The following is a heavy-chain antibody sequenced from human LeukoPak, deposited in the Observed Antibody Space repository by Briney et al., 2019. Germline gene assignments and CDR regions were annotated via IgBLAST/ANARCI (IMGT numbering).Heavy chain of an antibody. CDR1: GGSISSYY. J-gene: IGHJ3*02. V-gene: IGHV4-59*01. CDR3: AGRLWRRDGYNLSAFDI. CDR2: IYYSGST. D-gene: IGHD5-24*01. Sequence: SETLSLTCTVSGGSISSYYWNWVRQPPGKGLEWIGYIYYSGSTNYNPSLKSRVTISVDTSKNQISLKLSSVTAADTAVYYCAGRLWRRDGYNLSAFDIWGQGTMVTVSS.